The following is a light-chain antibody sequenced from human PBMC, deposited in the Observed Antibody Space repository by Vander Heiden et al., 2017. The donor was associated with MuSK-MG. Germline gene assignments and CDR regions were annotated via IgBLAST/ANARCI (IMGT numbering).Light chain of an antibody. J-gene: IGKJ4*01. Sequence: EIVLTQSPGTLSLSPGERATLSCRASQSVSSSYLAWYQQKPGQAPRLLIYGASSRATGIPDRFSGSGSGTDFTLTISRLEPEDFAVYYCQQDGSPPITFGGGTKVEIK. CDR1: QSVSSSY. CDR3: QQDGSPPIT. V-gene: IGKV3-20*01. CDR2: GAS.